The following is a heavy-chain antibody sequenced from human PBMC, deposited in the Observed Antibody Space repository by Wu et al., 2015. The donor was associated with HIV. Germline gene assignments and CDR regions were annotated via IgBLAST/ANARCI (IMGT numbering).Heavy chain of an antibody. V-gene: IGHV1-2*02. CDR2: VNPERGAT. CDR1: GYTFTGYY. CDR3: VRGLYGGSPYNYFDP. J-gene: IGHJ5*02. D-gene: IGHD1-26*01. Sequence: QVRLVQSGAEVRKPGASVKISCKAFGYTFTGYYIHWVRQAPGQGLEWMGWVNPERGATEYAKKFQGRVTMSTDTSTNTAYMDLKNLKSDDTAVFYCVRGLYGGSPYNYFDPWGQGTLVTVSS.